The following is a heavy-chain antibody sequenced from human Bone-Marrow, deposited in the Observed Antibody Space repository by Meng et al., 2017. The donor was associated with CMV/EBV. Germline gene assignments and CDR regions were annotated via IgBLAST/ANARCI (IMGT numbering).Heavy chain of an antibody. CDR3: ARLTPLYCTNDACYHAFDI. Sequence: SETLSLTCTVSGGSISPCHWSWIRQPPGKGLEYIGYIYYTGITDYNPSLKTRLSLSVDTSRNQFSLKLTSVTAADTALYYCARLTPLYCTNDACYHAFDIWGQGTMVTVSS. J-gene: IGHJ3*02. CDR1: GGSISPCH. CDR2: IYYTGIT. V-gene: IGHV4-59*01. D-gene: IGHD2-8*01.